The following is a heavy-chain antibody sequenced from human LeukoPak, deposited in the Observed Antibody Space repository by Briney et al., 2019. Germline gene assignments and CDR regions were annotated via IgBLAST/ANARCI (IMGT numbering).Heavy chain of an antibody. CDR2: INTDGSST. CDR3: ARVRVILTTMASFSY. CDR1: GFTFSSYW. V-gene: IGHV3-74*01. Sequence: GGSLRLSCAASGFTFSSYWMHWVRQAPGKGLVWVSRINTDGSSTSYADSVKGRFTISRDNAKNTLYLQMNSLRAEDTAVYYCARVRVILTTMASFSYWGLGTLVTVSS. D-gene: IGHD3-9*01. J-gene: IGHJ4*02.